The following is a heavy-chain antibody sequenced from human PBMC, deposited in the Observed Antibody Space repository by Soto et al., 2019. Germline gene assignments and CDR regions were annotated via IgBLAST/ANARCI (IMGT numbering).Heavy chain of an antibody. CDR3: ASYYDSSGYGRTAEYFQH. Sequence: SVKVSCKASGGTFSSYTISWVRQAPGQGLEWMGRIIPILGTANYAQKFQGRVTITADESTSTAYMELSSLRSEDTAVYYCASYYDSSGYGRTAEYFQHRGQGTLXTVSS. J-gene: IGHJ1*01. V-gene: IGHV1-69*08. CDR2: IIPILGTA. CDR1: GGTFSSYT. D-gene: IGHD3-22*01.